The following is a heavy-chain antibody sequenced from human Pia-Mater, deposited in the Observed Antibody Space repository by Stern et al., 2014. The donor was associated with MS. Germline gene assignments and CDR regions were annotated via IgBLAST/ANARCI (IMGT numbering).Heavy chain of an antibody. CDR2: IKRNLDGGAT. D-gene: IGHD6-19*01. CDR3: ATVGGWYSGAFDL. Sequence: EVQLVESGGGLVKPGGSLRLSCAASGFTFSKAWMSWVRQAPGKGLEWVGRIKRNLDGGATFYAAPLKGRFTISRDDSKRTLYLQMNSLKTEDTAVYYCATVGGWYSGAFDLWGPGTMVTVSS. CDR1: GFTFSKAW. J-gene: IGHJ3*01. V-gene: IGHV3-15*01.